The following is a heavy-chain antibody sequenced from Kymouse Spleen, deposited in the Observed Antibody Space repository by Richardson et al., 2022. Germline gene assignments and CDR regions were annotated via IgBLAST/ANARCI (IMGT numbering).Heavy chain of an antibody. V-gene: IGHV3-73*02. CDR1: GFTFSGSA. J-gene: IGHJ3*02. CDR2: IRSKANSYAT. Sequence: EVQLVESGGGLVQPGGSLKLSCAASGFTFSGSAMHWVRQASGKGLEWVGRIRSKANSYATAYAASVKGRFTISRDDSKNTAYLQMNSLKTEDTAVYYCTRDNWNYGAFDIWGQGTMVTVSS. CDR3: TRDNWNYGAFDI. D-gene: IGHD1-7*01.